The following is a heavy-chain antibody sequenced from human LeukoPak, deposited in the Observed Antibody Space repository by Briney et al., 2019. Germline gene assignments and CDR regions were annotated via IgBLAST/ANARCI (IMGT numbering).Heavy chain of an antibody. CDR1: GYTFTSYG. CDR3: ARDREYYDILTGYYNAFDI. J-gene: IGHJ3*02. Sequence: ASVKVSCKASGYTFTSYGISWVRQAPGQGLEWMGWISACNGNTNYAQKFQGRVTITADKSTGTAYMELSSLRSEGTAVYSCARDREYYDILTGYYNAFDIWGQGTMVTVSS. D-gene: IGHD3-9*01. CDR2: ISACNGNT. V-gene: IGHV1-18*01.